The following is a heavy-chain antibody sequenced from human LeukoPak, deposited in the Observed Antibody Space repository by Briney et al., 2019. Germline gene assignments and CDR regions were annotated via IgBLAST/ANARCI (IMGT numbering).Heavy chain of an antibody. D-gene: IGHD5-18*01. J-gene: IGHJ6*02. CDR2: LSYDGSNK. CDR3: AKDLYSYGSYYYYGMDV. V-gene: IGHV3-30*18. CDR1: GFTFSSYG. Sequence: GGSLRLSCAASGFTFSSYGMHWVRQAPGKGLEWVAVLSYDGSNKYYADSVKGRFTISRDNSKNTLYLQMNSLRAEDTAVYYCAKDLYSYGSYYYYGMDVWGQGTTVTVSS.